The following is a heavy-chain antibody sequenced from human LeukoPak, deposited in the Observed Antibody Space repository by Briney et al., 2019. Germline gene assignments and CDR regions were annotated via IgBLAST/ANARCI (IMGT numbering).Heavy chain of an antibody. V-gene: IGHV3-30*18. J-gene: IGHJ4*02. D-gene: IGHD1-26*01. CDR2: ISYDGSNK. Sequence: GRSLRLSCAASGFTFSSYGMHWVRQAPGKGLEWVAVISYDGSNKYYADSVKGRFTISRDNSKNTLYLQMNSLRAEDTAVYYCAKLSGSSLYYFDYWGQGTLVTVSS. CDR1: GFTFSSYG. CDR3: AKLSGSSLYYFDY.